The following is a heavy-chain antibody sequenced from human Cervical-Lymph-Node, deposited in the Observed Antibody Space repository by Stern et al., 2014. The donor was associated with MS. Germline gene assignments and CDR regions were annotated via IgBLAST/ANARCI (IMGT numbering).Heavy chain of an antibody. D-gene: IGHD2-15*01. CDR2: IYPDDSDT. Sequence: MQLVQSGAEVKKPGESLKISCKGSGYSFSSHWIGWVRQMPGKGLEWMGIIYPDDSDTRYSPSFKGQVTISADKSISTAFLQWSSLKASDSAMYYCARTVCSGGSCYTVPFDHWGQGTLVTVSS. J-gene: IGHJ4*02. V-gene: IGHV5-51*01. CDR1: GYSFSSHW. CDR3: ARTVCSGGSCYTVPFDH.